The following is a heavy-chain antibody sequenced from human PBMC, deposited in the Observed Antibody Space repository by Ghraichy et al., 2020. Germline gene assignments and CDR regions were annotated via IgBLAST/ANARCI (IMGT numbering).Heavy chain of an antibody. V-gene: IGHV3-72*01. CDR3: ARARIYYNTYYFDY. CDR2: TRNKANSYTT. D-gene: IGHD3-22*01. Sequence: SCAASGFTFSDHYMDWVRQAPGKGLEWVGRTRNKANSYTTEYAASVKGRFTISRDDSKNSLYLQMNSLKTEDTAVYYCARARIYYNTYYFDYWGQGTLVTVSS. CDR1: GFTFSDHY. J-gene: IGHJ4*02.